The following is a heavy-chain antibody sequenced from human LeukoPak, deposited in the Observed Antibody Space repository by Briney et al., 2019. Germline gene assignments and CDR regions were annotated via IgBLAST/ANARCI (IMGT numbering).Heavy chain of an antibody. CDR2: ISGSGGGT. J-gene: IGHJ4*02. CDR1: RFTFSSYG. CDR3: ARDGGTRLKYSFGYGDS. Sequence: GGSLRLSCAASRFTFSSYGMSWVRQAPGKGLEWVSSISGSGGGTYYADSVKGRFTISRDNAKNSLYLQMNSLRAEDTAVYYCARDGGTRLKYSFGYGDSWGQGTLVTVSS. V-gene: IGHV3-23*01. D-gene: IGHD3-22*01.